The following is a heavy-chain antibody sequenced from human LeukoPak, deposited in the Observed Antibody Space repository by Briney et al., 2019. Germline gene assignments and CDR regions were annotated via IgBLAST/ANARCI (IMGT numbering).Heavy chain of an antibody. Sequence: PGGSLRLSCAASGFTFSSYAMHWVRQAPGKGLEYVSAISSNGGSTYYANSVKGRFTISRDNSKNTLYLQMGSLRAEDMAVYYCARSPDRCSSTSWNRYSYGHPYCYYMDVWGKGTTVTVSS. D-gene: IGHD2-2*01. J-gene: IGHJ6*03. CDR1: GFTFSSYA. V-gene: IGHV3-64*01. CDR2: ISSNGGST. CDR3: ARSPDRCSSTSWNRYSYGHPYCYYMDV.